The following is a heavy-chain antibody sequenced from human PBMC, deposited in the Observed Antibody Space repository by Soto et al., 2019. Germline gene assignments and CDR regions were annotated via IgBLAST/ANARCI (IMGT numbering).Heavy chain of an antibody. D-gene: IGHD2-15*01. CDR2: IYYSGST. V-gene: IGHV4-31*03. Sequence: TLSLTCTVACGSISVGGYFWNWVRQHPGKGLEWIGYIYYSGSTYYNASLKSRLTMSIDTSKNQFSLNLSSVTAADTAVYYCARVPSFCSAGACYAFDIWGQGTMVTVSS. CDR1: CGSISVGGYF. J-gene: IGHJ3*02. CDR3: ARVPSFCSAGACYAFDI.